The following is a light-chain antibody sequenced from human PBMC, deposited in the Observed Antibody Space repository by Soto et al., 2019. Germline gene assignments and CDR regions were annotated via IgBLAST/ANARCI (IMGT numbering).Light chain of an antibody. CDR2: GAS. CDR3: QQYHNWPIT. CDR1: QGVNIN. J-gene: IGKJ5*01. V-gene: IGKV3-15*01. Sequence: EIVLTQSPVTLSLSPGERATLSCRASQGVNINLAWYQQKPGQAPRPLIYGASTRATGIPARFSGSGSGTEFTLTISSLQSEDFAVYYCQQYHNWPITFGQGTRLEIK.